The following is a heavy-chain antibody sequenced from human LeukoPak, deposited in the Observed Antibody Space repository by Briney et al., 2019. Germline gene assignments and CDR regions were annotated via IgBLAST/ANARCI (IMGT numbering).Heavy chain of an antibody. Sequence: GGSLRLSCAASGFTFSSYCMNWVGQAPGQGLEWISSISSSSTYIYYADSVKGRLTISRDNPNNTLYLQMNSLRAEDTAACYCASEIIFGSFDYWGQETLVTVSS. D-gene: IGHD3-3*01. CDR3: ASEIIFGSFDY. J-gene: IGHJ4*02. V-gene: IGHV3-21*01. CDR2: ISSSSTYI. CDR1: GFTFSSYC.